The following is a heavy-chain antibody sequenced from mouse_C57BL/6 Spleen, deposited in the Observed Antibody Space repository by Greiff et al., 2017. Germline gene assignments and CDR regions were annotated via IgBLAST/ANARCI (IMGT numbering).Heavy chain of an antibody. J-gene: IGHJ4*01. CDR2: IRLKSDNYAT. CDR1: GFTFSNYW. D-gene: IGHD2-5*01. Sequence: EVKLQESGGGLVQPGGSMKLSCVASGFTFSNYWMNWVRQSPEKGLEWVAQIRLKSDNYATHYAESVKGRFTISRDDSKSSVYLQMNNLRAEDTGIYYCTGYSNPFYYAMDYWGQGTSVTVSS. CDR3: TGYSNPFYYAMDY. V-gene: IGHV6-3*01.